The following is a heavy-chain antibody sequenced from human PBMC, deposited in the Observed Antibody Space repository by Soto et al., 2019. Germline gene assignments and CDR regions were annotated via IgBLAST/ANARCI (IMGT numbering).Heavy chain of an antibody. CDR1: GFTFSSYA. CDR3: ARDEGGIVVVPAAPTILDY. Sequence: PGGSLRLSCAASGFTFSSYAMRWVRQAPGKGLEWVAVISYDGSNKYYADSVKGRFTISRDNSKNTLYLQMNSLRAEDTAVYYCARDEGGIVVVPAAPTILDYWGQGTLVTVSS. J-gene: IGHJ4*02. D-gene: IGHD2-2*01. CDR2: ISYDGSNK. V-gene: IGHV3-30-3*01.